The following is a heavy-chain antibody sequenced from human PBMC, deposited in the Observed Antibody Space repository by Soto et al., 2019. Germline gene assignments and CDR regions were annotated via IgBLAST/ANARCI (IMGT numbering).Heavy chain of an antibody. D-gene: IGHD3-3*01. Sequence: QVQLVQSGAEVKKPGASVKVSCKASGYTFTSYGISWVRQAPGQGLEWMGWISAYNGNTNYAQKLQGRVTMTSDTSTSTAYMELRSLRSDDTAVYNCARELLEWHGPYYYYGMDVWGQGTTVTVSS. CDR2: ISAYNGNT. J-gene: IGHJ6*02. CDR3: ARELLEWHGPYYYYGMDV. CDR1: GYTFTSYG. V-gene: IGHV1-18*01.